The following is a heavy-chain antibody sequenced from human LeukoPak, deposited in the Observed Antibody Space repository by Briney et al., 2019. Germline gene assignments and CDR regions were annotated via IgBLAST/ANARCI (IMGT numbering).Heavy chain of an antibody. V-gene: IGHV3-13*01. J-gene: IGHJ3*02. CDR1: GFTFSSYD. CDR3: ARVSYGDYGRGAFDI. CDR2: IGTAGDT. D-gene: IGHD4-17*01. Sequence: GGSLRLSCAASGFTFSSYDMHWVRQATGKGLEWVSAIGTAGDTYYPGSVKGRFTISRENAKNSLYLHMNSLRAGDTAVYYCARVSYGDYGRGAFDIWGQGTMVTVSS.